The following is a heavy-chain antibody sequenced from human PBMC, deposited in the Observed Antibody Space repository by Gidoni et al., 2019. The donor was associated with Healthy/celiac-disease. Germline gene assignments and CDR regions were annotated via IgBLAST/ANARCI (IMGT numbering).Heavy chain of an antibody. CDR3: ARGGWAPDYYYYGMDV. J-gene: IGHJ6*02. CDR1: GYTFPGYY. V-gene: IGHV1-2*04. CDR2: INPNSGGT. D-gene: IGHD1-26*01. Sequence: QVQLVQSGAEVKNPGASVKVSCKASGYTFPGYYMHWVRQDPGQGLEWMGWINPNSGGTNYAQKFQGWVTMTRDTSISTAYMELSRLRSDDTAVYYCARGGWAPDYYYYGMDVWGQGTTVTVSS.